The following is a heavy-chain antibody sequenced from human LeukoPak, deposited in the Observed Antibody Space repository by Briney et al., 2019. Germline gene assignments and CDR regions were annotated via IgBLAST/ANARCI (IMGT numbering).Heavy chain of an antibody. CDR3: ARALRGYSYGYFADY. V-gene: IGHV3-11*01. CDR2: ISSSGSTI. J-gene: IGHJ4*02. Sequence: GGSLRLSCAASGFTFSDYYMSWIRQAPGKGLEWVSYISSSGSTIYYADSVKGRFTISRDNAKNSPYLQMNSLRAEDTAVYYCARALRGYSYGYFADYWGQGTLVTVSS. D-gene: IGHD5-18*01. CDR1: GFTFSDYY.